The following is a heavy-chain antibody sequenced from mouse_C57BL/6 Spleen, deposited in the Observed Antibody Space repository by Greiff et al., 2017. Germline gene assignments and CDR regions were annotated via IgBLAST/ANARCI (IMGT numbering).Heavy chain of an antibody. D-gene: IGHD1-1*01. CDR3: ARSTVVAPGYFDV. CDR1: GYTFTDYY. Sequence: EVQLQQSGPELVKPGASVKISCKASGYTFTDYYMNWVKQSHGKSLEWIGDINPNNGGTSYNQKFKGKATLTVDKSSSTAYMELRSLTSEDSAVYYCARSTVVAPGYFDVWGTGTTVTSPQ. V-gene: IGHV1-26*01. CDR2: INPNNGGT. J-gene: IGHJ1*03.